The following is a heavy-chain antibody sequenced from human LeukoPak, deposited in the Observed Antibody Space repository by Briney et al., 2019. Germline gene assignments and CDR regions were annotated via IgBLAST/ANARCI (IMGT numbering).Heavy chain of an antibody. CDR2: ISSSGSTI. J-gene: IGHJ5*02. CDR3: ARGGGGYSYGYNWFDP. Sequence: PGGSLRLSCAASGFTFSSYEMNWVRQAPGKGLEWVSYISSSGSTIYYADSVKGRFTISRDNAKNSLYLQMNSLRAEDTAVYYCARGGGGYSYGYNWFDPWGQGTLVTVSS. D-gene: IGHD5-18*01. V-gene: IGHV3-48*03. CDR1: GFTFSSYE.